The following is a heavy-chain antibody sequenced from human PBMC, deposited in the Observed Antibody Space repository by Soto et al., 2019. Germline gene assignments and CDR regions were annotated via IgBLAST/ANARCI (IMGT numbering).Heavy chain of an antibody. D-gene: IGHD1-1*01. Sequence: PGGSLRLSCAASGFSFSTYVMRWVRQAPGKGLEWVAAIWYDGSNKYYADSVKGRFTISRDNSKNTLYLQMNSLRVEDTAVYYCERFNNEMDVWGQGTTVTVSS. J-gene: IGHJ6*02. CDR2: IWYDGSNK. CDR3: ERFNNEMDV. CDR1: GFSFSTYV. V-gene: IGHV3-33*01.